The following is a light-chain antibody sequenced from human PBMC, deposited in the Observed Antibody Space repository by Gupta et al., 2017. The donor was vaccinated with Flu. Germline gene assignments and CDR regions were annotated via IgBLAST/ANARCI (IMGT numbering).Light chain of an antibody. J-gene: IGKJ1*01. CDR1: QRISSY. CDR2: AAS. CDR3: QQSYTTRT. V-gene: IGKV1-39*01. Sequence: TPSDMSASVGDRVTSPCRESQRISSYLDWEQQKPEQAHKLMIYAASKGKSGDTLRFSGSGYEKDFTLTSSGRQYEDFANYYGQQSYTTRTFGQGTKVEIK.